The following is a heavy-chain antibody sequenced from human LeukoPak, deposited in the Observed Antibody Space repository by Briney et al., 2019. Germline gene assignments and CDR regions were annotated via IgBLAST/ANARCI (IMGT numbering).Heavy chain of an antibody. V-gene: IGHV6-1*01. J-gene: IGHJ5*02. CDR2: TYYRSNWFN. CDR3: AKNYGDSNWFDP. CDR1: GYSVSSNSAA. D-gene: IGHD4-17*01. Sequence: QTLSLTCAISGYSVSSNSAAWNWITQAPSRGLEWLGRTYYRSNWFNDFALSVKSRITINPDTSKNQFSLQLNSVTPEDTAVYYCAKNYGDSNWFDPWGQGTLVTVSS.